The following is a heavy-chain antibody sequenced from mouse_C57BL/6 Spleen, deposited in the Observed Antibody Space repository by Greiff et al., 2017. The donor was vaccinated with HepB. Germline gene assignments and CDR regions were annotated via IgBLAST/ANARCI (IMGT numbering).Heavy chain of an antibody. Sequence: DVQLVESGPGLVKPSQSLSLTCSVTGYSITSGYYWNWIRQFPGNKLEWMGYISYDGSNNYNPSLKNRISITRDTSKNQFFLKLNSVTTEDTATYYCARVTTGAYWGQGTLVTVSA. V-gene: IGHV3-6*01. CDR3: ARVTTGAY. D-gene: IGHD1-1*01. CDR1: GYSITSGYY. CDR2: ISYDGSN. J-gene: IGHJ3*01.